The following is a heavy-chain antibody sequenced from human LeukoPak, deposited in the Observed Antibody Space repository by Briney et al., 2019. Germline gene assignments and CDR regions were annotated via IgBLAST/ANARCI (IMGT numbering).Heavy chain of an antibody. CDR3: ARDQGIIAAAGTFIDP. J-gene: IGHJ5*02. V-gene: IGHV4-39*07. D-gene: IGHD6-13*01. CDR2: IYYSGST. Sequence: NPSETLSLTCTVSGGSISSSSYYWGWIRQPPGKGLEWIGSIYYSGSTYYNPSLKSRVTISVDTSKNQFSLKLSSVTAADTAVYYCARDQGIIAAAGTFIDPWGQGTLVTVSS. CDR1: GGSISSSSYY.